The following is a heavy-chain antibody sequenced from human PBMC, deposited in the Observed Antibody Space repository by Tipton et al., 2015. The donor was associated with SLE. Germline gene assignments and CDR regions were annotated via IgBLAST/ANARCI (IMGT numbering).Heavy chain of an antibody. CDR3: ARGWGYDSLYYYYGMDV. CDR1: GGSFSGYY. V-gene: IGHV4-59*01. D-gene: IGHD5-12*01. Sequence: GLVKPSGTLSLTCAVSGGSFSGYYWSWIRQPPGKGLEWIGYIYYSGSTNYNPSLKSRVTISVDTSKNQFSLKLSSVTAADTAVYYCARGWGYDSLYYYYGMDVWGQGTTVTVSS. J-gene: IGHJ6*02. CDR2: IYYSGST.